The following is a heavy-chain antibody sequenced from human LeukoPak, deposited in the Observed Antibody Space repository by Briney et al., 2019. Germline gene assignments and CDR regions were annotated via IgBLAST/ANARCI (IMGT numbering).Heavy chain of an antibody. CDR2: IYYSGST. Sequence: SETLSLTCTVSGGSISSYYWSWIRQPPGKGLEWIGYIYYSGSTNYNPSLKSRVTISVDTSKNQFSLKLSSVTAADTAVYYCARLPLDYYDSSGYNFDYWGQGTLVTASS. V-gene: IGHV4-59*08. CDR1: GGSISSYY. D-gene: IGHD3-22*01. J-gene: IGHJ4*02. CDR3: ARLPLDYYDSSGYNFDY.